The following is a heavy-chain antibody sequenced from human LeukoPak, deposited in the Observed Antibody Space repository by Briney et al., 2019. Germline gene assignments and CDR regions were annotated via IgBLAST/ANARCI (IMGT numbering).Heavy chain of an antibody. J-gene: IGHJ4*02. CDR1: GFTFSSYA. CDR3: ARDPAPLSQNTVMVIFDY. Sequence: GGSLRLSRAASGFTFSSYAMHWVRQAPGKGLEWVAVISYDGSNKYYADSVKGRFTISRDNFKNTLYLQMNSLRAEDTAVYYCARDPAPLSQNTVMVIFDYWGQGTLVTVSS. CDR2: ISYDGSNK. D-gene: IGHD5-18*01. V-gene: IGHV3-30-3*01.